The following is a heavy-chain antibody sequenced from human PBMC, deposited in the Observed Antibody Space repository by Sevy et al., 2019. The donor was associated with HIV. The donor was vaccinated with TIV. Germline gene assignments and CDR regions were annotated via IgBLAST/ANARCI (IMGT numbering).Heavy chain of an antibody. CDR3: ARGPSGAAAGRVDS. J-gene: IGHJ4*02. CDR2: INQGGNQK. D-gene: IGHD6-13*01. CDR1: GFTFSSYW. Sequence: GGSLRLSCAASGFTFSSYWINWVRQAPGEGLEWVANINQGGNQKHYMDPVKGGFTISRDNAENAVYLQMNSLRVEDTAVYYCARGPSGAAAGRVDSWGQGTLVTVSS. V-gene: IGHV3-7*01.